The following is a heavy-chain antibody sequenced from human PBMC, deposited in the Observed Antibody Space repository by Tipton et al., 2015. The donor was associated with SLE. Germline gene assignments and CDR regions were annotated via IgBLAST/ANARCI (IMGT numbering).Heavy chain of an antibody. CDR2: INSSGSA. Sequence: TLSLTCAVYGGSLNDYYWSWIRQSPGKGLECVGEINSSGSANYHPSLKSRATISVDTSKNQFSLKVTSVTAADTGIYYCARGKISWAIFVVRNYLDSWGQGTPVTVSS. D-gene: IGHD2-21*01. CDR1: GGSLNDYY. V-gene: IGHV4-34*01. CDR3: ARGKISWAIFVVRNYLDS. J-gene: IGHJ4*02.